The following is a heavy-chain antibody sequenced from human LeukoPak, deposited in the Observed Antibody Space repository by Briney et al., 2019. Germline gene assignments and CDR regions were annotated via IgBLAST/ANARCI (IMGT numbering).Heavy chain of an antibody. Sequence: PGGSLRLSCAASGFTFTTYWMHWVRHAPGKGLVWVSRINTDGNTASYADSVRGRFTISRDNAKNTLYLQMNSLRAEDTAVYYCARDPRYGDYYFDYWGQGTLVTVSS. CDR2: INTDGNTA. V-gene: IGHV3-74*01. CDR3: ARDPRYGDYYFDY. D-gene: IGHD4-17*01. J-gene: IGHJ4*02. CDR1: GFTFTTYW.